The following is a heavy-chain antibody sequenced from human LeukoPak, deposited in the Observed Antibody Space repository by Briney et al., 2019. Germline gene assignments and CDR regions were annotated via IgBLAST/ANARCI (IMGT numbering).Heavy chain of an antibody. V-gene: IGHV4-30-4*01. CDR1: GGSISSGDYY. J-gene: IGHJ3*02. D-gene: IGHD3-10*01. CDR3: ARKGLLWFGGGAFDI. CDR2: IYYSGST. Sequence: PSETLSRTCTVSGGSISSGDYYWSWIRQPPGKGLEWIGYIYYSGSTYYNPSLKSRVTISVDTSKNQFSLKLSSVTAADTAVYYCARKGLLWFGGGAFDIWGQGTMVTVSS.